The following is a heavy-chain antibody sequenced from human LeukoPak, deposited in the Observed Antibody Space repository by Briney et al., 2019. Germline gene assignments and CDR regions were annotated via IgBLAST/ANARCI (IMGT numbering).Heavy chain of an antibody. Sequence: SGTLSLTCAVSGGSISSSNWWSWVRQPPGKGLEWIGEIYHSGSTNYNPSLKSRVTISVDTSKNQFSLKLSSVTAADTAVYYCARDRGTGLLRYFDWLLYYFDYWGQGTLVTVSS. CDR2: IYHSGST. V-gene: IGHV4-4*02. D-gene: IGHD3-9*01. CDR3: ARDRGTGLLRYFDWLLYYFDY. J-gene: IGHJ4*02. CDR1: GGSISSSNW.